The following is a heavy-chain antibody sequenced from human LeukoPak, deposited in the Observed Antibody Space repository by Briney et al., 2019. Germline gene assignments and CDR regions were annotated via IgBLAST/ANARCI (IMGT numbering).Heavy chain of an antibody. D-gene: IGHD1-1*01. Sequence: IPGGSLRLSCAASGLTFTNAWMSWVRQAPGKGLEWVGLIKSNPDGGTTDYAAPVKGRFTISRDDSKNTLYLQMNSLKSEDTAMYYCIHNREAWAFDWGQGTLVTVSS. CDR1: GLTFTNAW. CDR2: IKSNPDGGTT. CDR3: IHNREAWAFD. V-gene: IGHV3-15*01. J-gene: IGHJ4*02.